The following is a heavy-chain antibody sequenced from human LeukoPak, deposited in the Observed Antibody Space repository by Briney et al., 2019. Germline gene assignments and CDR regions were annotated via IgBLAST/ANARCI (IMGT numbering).Heavy chain of an antibody. CDR3: ARGYSSSWYWFDP. J-gene: IGHJ5*02. V-gene: IGHV4-59*01. CDR1: GGSISSYH. D-gene: IGHD6-13*01. CDR2: IYYSGST. Sequence: SETLSLTCSVSGGSISSYHWSWIRQPPGKGLEWVGYIYYSGSTNYNPSLKSRVTISLDTPKNHFSLKLSSVTAADTAVYYCARGYSSSWYWFDPWGQGTLVTVSS.